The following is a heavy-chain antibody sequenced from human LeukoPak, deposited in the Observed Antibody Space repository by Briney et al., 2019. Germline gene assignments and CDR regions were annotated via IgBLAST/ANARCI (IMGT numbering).Heavy chain of an antibody. V-gene: IGHV3-7*01. CDR1: GFTFSNYR. D-gene: IGHD2-21*01. CDR3: TSDNRYYY. J-gene: IGHJ4*02. CDR2: IKEDGSEK. Sequence: GGSLRLSCAASGFTFSNYRMSWVRQAPGKGLEWVANIKEDGSEKYHEDSVKGRFTISRDNAKNLVYLQMNSLRAEDTAVYYCTSDNRYYYWGQGTVVTVSS.